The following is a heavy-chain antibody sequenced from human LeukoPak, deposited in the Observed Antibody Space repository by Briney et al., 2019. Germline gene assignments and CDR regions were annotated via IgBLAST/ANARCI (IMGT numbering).Heavy chain of an antibody. D-gene: IGHD1-7*01. CDR1: GYTFTSYG. Sequence: ASVKVSCKASGYTFTSYGISWVRQAPGQGLEWMGWISAYNGNTNYAQKFQGRVTITADTSTDTAYMELSSLRSEDTAVYYCATSPAGTTGYYYYMDVWGKGTTVTVSS. CDR3: ATSPAGTTGYYYYMDV. J-gene: IGHJ6*03. CDR2: ISAYNGNT. V-gene: IGHV1-18*01.